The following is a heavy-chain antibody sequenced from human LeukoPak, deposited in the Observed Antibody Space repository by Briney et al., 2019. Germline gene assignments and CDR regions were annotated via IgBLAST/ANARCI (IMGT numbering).Heavy chain of an antibody. V-gene: IGHV3-30-3*01. J-gene: IGHJ4*02. D-gene: IGHD1-26*01. CDR3: AREGGSPGNFDY. CDR1: GFTFSSYA. CDR2: ISYDGSNK. Sequence: QPGGSLRLSCAASGFTFSSYAMHWVRQAPGKGLEWVAVISYDGSNKYYADSVKGRFTISRDNSKNTLYLQMNSLRAEDTAVYYCAREGGSPGNFDYWGQGTLVTVSS.